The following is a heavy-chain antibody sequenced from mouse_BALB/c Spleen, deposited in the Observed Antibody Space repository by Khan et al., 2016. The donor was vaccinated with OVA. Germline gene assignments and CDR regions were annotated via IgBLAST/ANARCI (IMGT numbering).Heavy chain of an antibody. CDR3: ERRGLRWDIDY. J-gene: IGHJ2*01. Sequence: VQLQESGAELAKPGASVTMSCKASGYTFINYWILWVKQRPGQGLEWIGYINPSTGYTEYNQNFKDKATLTADKSSSTAYMQLSSLTSEDSAVYYCERRGLRWDIDYWGQGTTLTVSS. CDR1: GYTFINYW. D-gene: IGHD1-1*02. V-gene: IGHV1-7*01. CDR2: INPSTGYT.